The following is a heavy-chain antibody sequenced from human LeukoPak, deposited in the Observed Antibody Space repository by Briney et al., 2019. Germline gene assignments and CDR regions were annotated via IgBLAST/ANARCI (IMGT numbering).Heavy chain of an antibody. CDR2: IIGSGGST. CDR1: GFTFSTYA. D-gene: IGHD3-22*01. J-gene: IGHJ2*01. Sequence: SGGSLRLSCAASGFTFSTYAMSWVRQAPGKGLEWVSGIIGSGGSTYYADSVKGRFTIPRDNSKNTLYLQMNSLRAEDTAVYYCARDPGDSSGYRYWYFDLWGRGTLVTVSS. CDR3: ARDPGDSSGYRYWYFDL. V-gene: IGHV3-23*01.